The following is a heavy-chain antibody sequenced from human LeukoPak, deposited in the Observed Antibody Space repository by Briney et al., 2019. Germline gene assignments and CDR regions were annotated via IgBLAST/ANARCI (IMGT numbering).Heavy chain of an antibody. J-gene: IGHJ4*02. D-gene: IGHD3-22*01. Sequence: PSETLSLTCTVSGGSISSYYWSWIRQPAGKGLEWIGRIYTSGSTNYNPSLKSRVTISVDTSKNQFSLKLSSVTAADTAVYYCAREYYYDSSGYYGGFDYWGQGTLVTVSS. CDR3: AREYYYDSSGYYGGFDY. V-gene: IGHV4-4*07. CDR2: IYTSGST. CDR1: GGSISSYY.